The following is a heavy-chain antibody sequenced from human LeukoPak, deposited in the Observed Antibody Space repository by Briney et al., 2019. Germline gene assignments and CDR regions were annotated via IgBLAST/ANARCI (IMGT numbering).Heavy chain of an antibody. Sequence: WASVKVSCKASGYTLTELSMHWVRQAPGKGLEWMGGFDPEDGETIYAQKFQGRVTMTEDTSTDTAYMELSSLRSEDTAVYYCATPSYITMVRGVISLDYWGQGTLVTVSS. CDR1: GYTLTELS. V-gene: IGHV1-24*01. J-gene: IGHJ4*02. CDR3: ATPSYITMVRGVISLDY. D-gene: IGHD3-10*01. CDR2: FDPEDGET.